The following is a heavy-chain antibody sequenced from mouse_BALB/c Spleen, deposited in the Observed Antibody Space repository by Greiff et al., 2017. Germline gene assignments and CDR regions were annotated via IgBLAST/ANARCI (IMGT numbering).Heavy chain of an antibody. CDR2: INPYNDGT. J-gene: IGHJ4*01. Sequence: VQLQQSGPELVKPGASVKMSCKASGYKFTSYVMHWVKQKPGQGLEWIGYINPYNDGTKYNEKFKGKATLTSDKSSSTAYMELSSLTSEDSAVYYCARGIYDGYYYAMDCWGQGTSVTVSS. CDR1: GYKFTSYV. V-gene: IGHV1-14*01. CDR3: ARGIYDGYYYAMDC. D-gene: IGHD2-3*01.